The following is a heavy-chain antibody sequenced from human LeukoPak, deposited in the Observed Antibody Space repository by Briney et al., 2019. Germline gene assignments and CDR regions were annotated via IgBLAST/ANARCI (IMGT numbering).Heavy chain of an antibody. V-gene: IGHV4-34*01. J-gene: IGHJ6*03. Sequence: SETLSLTCAVYGGSFSGYYWSWIRQPPGKGLEWIGEINHSGSTNYNPFIKSRVTISVDTSKNQFSLKLSSVTAADTAVYYCARVGRQPPPLRCYYMDVWGKGTTVTVSS. D-gene: IGHD3-16*01. CDR1: GGSFSGYY. CDR2: INHSGST. CDR3: ARVGRQPPPLRCYYMDV.